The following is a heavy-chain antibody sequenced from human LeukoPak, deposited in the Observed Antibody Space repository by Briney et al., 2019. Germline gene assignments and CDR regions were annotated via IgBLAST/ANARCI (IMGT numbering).Heavy chain of an antibody. D-gene: IGHD2-2*01. CDR2: IYYSGST. Sequence: PSETLSLTCTVSGGSISNSSYYWGWIRQPPGKGLEWIGSIYYSGSTYYNPSLKSRVTISVETSKIQFSLKLSSVTAADSAVYYCARDSCSSTSCRRKFDNWGQGTLVTVSS. CDR1: GGSISNSSYY. J-gene: IGHJ4*02. CDR3: ARDSCSSTSCRRKFDN. V-gene: IGHV4-39*07.